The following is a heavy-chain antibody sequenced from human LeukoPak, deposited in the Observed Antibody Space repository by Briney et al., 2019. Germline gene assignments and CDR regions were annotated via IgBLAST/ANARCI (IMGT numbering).Heavy chain of an antibody. CDR3: VGGSGSRRWVDY. D-gene: IGHD3-10*01. J-gene: IGHJ4*02. Sequence: SETLSLTCSVSGDSISYFYWSWIRQAAGKGLEWIGRISGSGSTDYNASLKSRVTMSVDTSKNQLSLKVISVTAEDTAVYYCVGGSGSRRWVDYWGQGTLVTVSS. V-gene: IGHV4-4*07. CDR1: GDSISYFY. CDR2: ISGSGST.